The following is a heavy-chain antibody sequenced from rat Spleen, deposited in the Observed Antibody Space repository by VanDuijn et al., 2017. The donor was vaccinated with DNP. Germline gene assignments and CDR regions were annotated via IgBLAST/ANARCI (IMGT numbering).Heavy chain of an antibody. CDR2: ISYDGSSI. CDR1: GFTFSDYY. CDR3: TTGGNNPFPY. V-gene: IGHV5-7*01. Sequence: EVQLVESGGGLVQPGRSLKLSCATSGFTFSDYYMAWVRQAPKKGLEWVASISYDGSSIYYADSVKGRFTISRDNAKSTLYLQMDSLRSEDTATYYCTTGGNNPFPYWGQGTLVTVSS. D-gene: IGHD1-10*01. J-gene: IGHJ3*01.